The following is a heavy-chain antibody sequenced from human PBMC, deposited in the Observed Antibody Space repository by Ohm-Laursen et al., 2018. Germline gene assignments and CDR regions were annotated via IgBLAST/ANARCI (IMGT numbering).Heavy chain of an antibody. Sequence: ASVKVSCKASGYTFTGYYMHWVRQAPGQGLEWMGWINPNSGGTNYAQKFQGRVTMTRDTSISTAYMELSRLRSDDTAVYYCARVPIYSGSYDYWGQGTLVTVSS. CDR3: ARVPIYSGSYDY. J-gene: IGHJ4*02. V-gene: IGHV1-2*02. CDR1: GYTFTGYY. CDR2: INPNSGGT. D-gene: IGHD1-26*01.